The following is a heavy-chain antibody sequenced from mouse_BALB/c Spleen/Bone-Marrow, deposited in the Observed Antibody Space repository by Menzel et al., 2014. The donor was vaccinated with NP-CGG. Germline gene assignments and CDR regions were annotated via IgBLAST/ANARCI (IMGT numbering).Heavy chain of an antibody. CDR3: ATYDDYDFDY. D-gene: IGHD2-14*01. Sequence: EVKLQESGPSLVKPSPTLSLTCSVTGDSITSGYWNWIRKFPGNKLEYMGYISYSGSTYYNPSLISRISITRDTSKNHFYLQLNSVTTEDTAAYYCATYDDYDFDYWGQGTTLTVSS. J-gene: IGHJ2*01. V-gene: IGHV3-8*02. CDR2: ISYSGST. CDR1: GDSITSGY.